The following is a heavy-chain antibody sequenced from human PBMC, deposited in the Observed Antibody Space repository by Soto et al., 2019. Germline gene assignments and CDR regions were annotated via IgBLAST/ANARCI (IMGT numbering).Heavy chain of an antibody. Sequence: GGSMRLSCATSGFSFINHWMTWVRQAPGKGLEWVANIKQDGSEKYYVDSVKGRFTISRDNAENSLSLQMNSLRVDDTAVYYCAKGSGYKMLDYWGQGTLVTVSS. V-gene: IGHV3-7*04. CDR2: IKQDGSEK. D-gene: IGHD5-12*01. CDR1: GFSFINHW. CDR3: AKGSGYKMLDY. J-gene: IGHJ4*02.